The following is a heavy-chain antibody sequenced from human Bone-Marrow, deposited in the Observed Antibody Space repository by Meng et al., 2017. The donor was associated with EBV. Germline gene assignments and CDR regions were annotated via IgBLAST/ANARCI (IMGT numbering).Heavy chain of an antibody. V-gene: IGHV7-4-1*02. J-gene: IGHJ4*02. CDR2: INTNTGNP. CDR3: ARDGPGFCY. Sequence: QVQVFQSRSEWKEPGASVKVSCKASGYTFTSYAMNWGRQAPGQGVEWMGWINTNTGNPTYAQGFTGRFVFSLDTSVSTAYLQISSLKAEDTAVYYCARDGPGFCYWGQGTLVTVSS. CDR1: GYTFTSYA. D-gene: IGHD3-3*01.